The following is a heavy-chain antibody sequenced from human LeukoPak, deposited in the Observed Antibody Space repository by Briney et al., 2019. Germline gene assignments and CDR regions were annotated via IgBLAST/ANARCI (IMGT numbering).Heavy chain of an antibody. CDR2: IYSGGST. V-gene: IGHV3-66*01. J-gene: IGHJ4*02. Sequence: PGGSLRLSCAASGLTVSRNYMNWVRQAPGMGLEWVAVIYSGGSTYYADSVKDRFTISRDNSKNTLYLQMNSLRAEDTAVYYCAKGRIAVAGTDYFDYWGQGTLVTVSS. CDR1: GLTVSRNY. CDR3: AKGRIAVAGTDYFDY. D-gene: IGHD6-19*01.